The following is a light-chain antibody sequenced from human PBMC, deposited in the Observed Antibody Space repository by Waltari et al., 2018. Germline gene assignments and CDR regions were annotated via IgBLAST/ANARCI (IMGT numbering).Light chain of an antibody. J-gene: IGKJ1*01. V-gene: IGKV4-1*01. CDR3: QQYYSAPRT. Sequence: DIVMTQSPDSLSVSLVERATINCKSSLSVLSNSTNKNYLTWFQQKPGPPPKLLTYWASTRESGVPDRFSGSGSGTDFTLTISSLQAEDVAVYYCQQYYSAPRTLGQGTKVEIK. CDR2: WAS. CDR1: LSVLSNSTNKNY.